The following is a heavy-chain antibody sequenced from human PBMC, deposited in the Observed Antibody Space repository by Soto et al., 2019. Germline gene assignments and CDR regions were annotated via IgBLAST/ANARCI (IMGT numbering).Heavy chain of an antibody. CDR1: GFTFSSYA. CDR3: AKVRSGRIAVAGTGELDY. V-gene: IGHV3-23*01. Sequence: GGSLRLSCAASGFTFSSYAMSWVRQAPGKGLEWVSAISGSGGSTYYADSVKGRFTISRDNSKNTLYLQMNSLRAEDTAVYYCAKVRSGRIAVAGTGELDYWGQGTLVTVSS. CDR2: ISGSGGST. D-gene: IGHD6-19*01. J-gene: IGHJ4*02.